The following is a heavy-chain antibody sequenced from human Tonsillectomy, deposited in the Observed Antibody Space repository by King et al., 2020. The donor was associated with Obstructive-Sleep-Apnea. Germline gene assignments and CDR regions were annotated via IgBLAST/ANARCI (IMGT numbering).Heavy chain of an antibody. D-gene: IGHD5-12*01. V-gene: IGHV1-2*02. CDR3: ATVAIATTTYYFDY. CDR1: GYTFTGYY. J-gene: IGHJ4*02. Sequence: QLVQSGAEVKKPGASVKVSCKASGYTFTGYYVHWVRQAPGHGLEWMGWINPNSGGTNYAKKFQGRVTMTRDTSISTAYMELSRLGSDDTAVYYCATVAIATTTYYFDYWGQGTLVTVSS. CDR2: INPNSGGT.